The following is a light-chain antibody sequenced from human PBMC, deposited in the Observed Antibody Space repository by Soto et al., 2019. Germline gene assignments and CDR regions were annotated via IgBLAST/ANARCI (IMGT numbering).Light chain of an antibody. V-gene: IGKV1-39*01. J-gene: IGKJ1*01. CDR3: QQSYNTPRT. Sequence: DIQMTQSPSSLSASVGDRVTITCRASQGISSSLNWYQQKPGKAHKLLIYDASTLQSGVPSRFSGSGSGTDFTLTISSLQPEDFATYSCQQSYNTPRTFGQGT. CDR2: DAS. CDR1: QGISSS.